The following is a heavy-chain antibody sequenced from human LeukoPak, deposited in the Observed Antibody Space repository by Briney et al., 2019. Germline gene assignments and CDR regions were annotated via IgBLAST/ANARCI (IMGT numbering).Heavy chain of an antibody. D-gene: IGHD1-14*01. V-gene: IGHV3-21*01. J-gene: IGHJ5*02. Sequence: GGSLRLSCAASGFTFSSYSMNWVRQAPGKGLEWVSSISSSSSYIYYADSVKGRFTISRDNAKNSLYLQMNSLRAEDTAVYYCASEPGNWFDPWGQGTLVTVSP. CDR2: ISSSSSYI. CDR3: ASEPGNWFDP. CDR1: GFTFSSYS.